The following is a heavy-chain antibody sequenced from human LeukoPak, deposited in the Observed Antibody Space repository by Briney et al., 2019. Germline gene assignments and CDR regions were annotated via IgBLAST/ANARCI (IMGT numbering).Heavy chain of an antibody. CDR1: GFTFSSYA. Sequence: PGRSLRLSCAASGFTFSSYAMHWVRQAPGKGLEWVAVISYDGSNKYYADSVKGRFTISRDNSKNTLYLQMNSLRAEDTAVYYCAREGHSSESPDAFDIWGQGTMVTVSS. J-gene: IGHJ3*02. V-gene: IGHV3-30-3*01. D-gene: IGHD6-19*01. CDR2: ISYDGSNK. CDR3: AREGHSSESPDAFDI.